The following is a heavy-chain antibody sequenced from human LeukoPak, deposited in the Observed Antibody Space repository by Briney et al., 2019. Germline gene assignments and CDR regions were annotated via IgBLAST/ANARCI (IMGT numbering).Heavy chain of an antibody. CDR3: AKDRRGVSMYYFDY. CDR2: ISGSGGGGTT. Sequence: GGSLRLSCAASGFTFSSYAMTWVRQAPGKGLEWVSGISGSGGGGTTYYADSVKGRFTISRDNSKNTLYLQMNSLRAEDTAVYYCAKDRRGVSMYYFDYWGQETPVTVSS. J-gene: IGHJ4*02. D-gene: IGHD3-16*01. V-gene: IGHV3-23*01. CDR1: GFTFSSYA.